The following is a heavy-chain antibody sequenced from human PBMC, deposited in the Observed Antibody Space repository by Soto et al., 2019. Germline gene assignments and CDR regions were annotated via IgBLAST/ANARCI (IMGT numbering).Heavy chain of an antibody. CDR1: GVTFSSYA. CDR2: ISGSGGST. V-gene: IGHV3-23*01. Sequence: PGGSLRLSCAASGVTFSSYAMSWVRQAPGKGLEWVSAISGSGGSTYYADSVKGRFTISRDNSKNTLYLQMNSLRAEDTAVYYCAKDGTPVLRYFDWLLGRPVDYWXQGTLVTVSS. J-gene: IGHJ4*02. D-gene: IGHD3-9*01. CDR3: AKDGTPVLRYFDWLLGRPVDY.